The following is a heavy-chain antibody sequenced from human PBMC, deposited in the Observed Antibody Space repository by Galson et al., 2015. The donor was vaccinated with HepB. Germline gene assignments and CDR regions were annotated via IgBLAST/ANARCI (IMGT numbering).Heavy chain of an antibody. Sequence: SVKVSCKAAGYTFSDNNIHWVRQAPGQGLEWMGRINPNSGDTIYAQKFQDRVTMTRDTSISTAYLELSRLGYDDTAIYYCARAAIFGINEVDPWGQGSLITVSS. V-gene: IGHV1-2*02. CDR3: ARAAIFGINEVDP. CDR2: INPNSGDT. D-gene: IGHD3-3*01. J-gene: IGHJ5*02. CDR1: GYTFSDNN.